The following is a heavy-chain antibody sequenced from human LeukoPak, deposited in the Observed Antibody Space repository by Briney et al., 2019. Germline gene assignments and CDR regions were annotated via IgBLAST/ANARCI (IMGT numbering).Heavy chain of an antibody. CDR2: ISFDGSSK. Sequence: PGGSLRLSCAASGFTFSAYGMHWVRQAPGKGLEWVAVISFDGSSKDYAESVRGRFTVSRDNSKNTVYLQMNSLRAEDTALYYCTRGDWNYDYAFDIWGQGTMVTVSS. J-gene: IGHJ3*02. CDR1: GFTFSAYG. V-gene: IGHV3-30*03. D-gene: IGHD1-7*01. CDR3: TRGDWNYDYAFDI.